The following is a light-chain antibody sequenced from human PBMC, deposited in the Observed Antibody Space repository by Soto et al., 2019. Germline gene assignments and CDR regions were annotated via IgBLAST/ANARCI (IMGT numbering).Light chain of an antibody. CDR1: QAIARY. Sequence: DIQMTQSPASLSASVGDRVIMTCRASQAIARYLNWYQHKPGKAPKLLIYDVSRLERGVPSRFSGSGSGTDFTFTISSLQPEDFATYYCKQTDDLPRYTFGQGTKLEMK. V-gene: IGKV1-33*01. CDR3: KQTDDLPRYT. J-gene: IGKJ2*01. CDR2: DVS.